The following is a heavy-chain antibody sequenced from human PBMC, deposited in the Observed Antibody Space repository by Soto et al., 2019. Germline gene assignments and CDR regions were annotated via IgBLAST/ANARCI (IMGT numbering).Heavy chain of an antibody. J-gene: IGHJ4*02. D-gene: IGHD6-19*01. CDR2: IYDRGST. CDR1: GGSISGYY. CDR3: ARVLAVTGSFDY. V-gene: IGHV4-59*01. Sequence: SETLSLTCNVSGGSISGYYWSWIRQSPGKGLEWIGYIYDRGSTNYNPSLKSRVTISLETSKNQFSLKLTSVTAAGTAVYYCARVLAVTGSFDYWGQGTLVTVSS.